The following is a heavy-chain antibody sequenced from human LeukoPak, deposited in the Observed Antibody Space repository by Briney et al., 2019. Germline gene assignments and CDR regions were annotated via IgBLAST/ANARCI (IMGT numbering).Heavy chain of an antibody. V-gene: IGHV3-64D*09. J-gene: IGHJ4*02. CDR1: GFTFSSYA. CDR2: ISSNGGST. Sequence: PWESLRLSCSASGFTFSSYAMHWVRQAPGKGLEYVSAISSNGGSTYYADSVKGRFTISRDNSKNKLYLQMSSLRAEDTAVYYCVKTVGATAGPFDYWGQGTLVTVSS. CDR3: VKTVGATAGPFDY. D-gene: IGHD1-26*01.